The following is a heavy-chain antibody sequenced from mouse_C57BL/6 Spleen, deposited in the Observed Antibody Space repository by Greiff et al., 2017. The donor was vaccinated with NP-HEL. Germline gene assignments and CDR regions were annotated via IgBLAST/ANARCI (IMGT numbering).Heavy chain of an antibody. CDR1: GFTFSDYG. CDR2: ISSGSSTI. V-gene: IGHV5-17*01. D-gene: IGHD1-1*01. J-gene: IGHJ1*03. Sequence: DVKLVESGGGLVKPGGSLKLSCAASGFTFSDYGMHWVRQAPEKGLEWVAYISSGSSTIYYADTVKGRFTISRDNAKNTLFLQMTSLRSEDTAMYYCARGYYGSSSHWYFDVWGTGTTVTVSS. CDR3: ARGYYGSSSHWYFDV.